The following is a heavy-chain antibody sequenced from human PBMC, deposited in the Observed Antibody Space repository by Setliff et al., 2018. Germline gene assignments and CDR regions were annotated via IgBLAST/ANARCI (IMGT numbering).Heavy chain of an antibody. V-gene: IGHV4-34*01. Sequence: SETLSLTCTVYGGSFSGYYWSWIRQPPGKGLEWMGSIYYSGSTYYNPSLKSRVTISVDTSKNQFSLKLSSLTAADTAVYYCSRLGGSSGSGGFYYYYYYMDVWGKGTTVTVSS. CDR1: GGSFSGYY. D-gene: IGHD3-22*01. CDR3: SRLGGSSGSGGFYYYYYYMDV. CDR2: IYYSGST. J-gene: IGHJ6*03.